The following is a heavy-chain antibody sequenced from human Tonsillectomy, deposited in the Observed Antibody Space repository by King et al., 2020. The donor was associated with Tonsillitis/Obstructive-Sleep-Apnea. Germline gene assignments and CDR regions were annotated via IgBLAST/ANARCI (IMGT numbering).Heavy chain of an antibody. D-gene: IGHD3-16*01. CDR2: VSVRGGST. J-gene: IGHJ4*02. CDR1: GFTFSNHV. CDR3: AKGPPVFWGLLDY. V-gene: IGHV3-23*04. Sequence: VQLVESGGGSVQPGGSLRLFCAASGFTFSNHVMSWVRQAPGKGLEWISSVSVRGGSTLYADSVKGRFPISRDNSKNTLYLQMDSLRVDDTAVYYCAKGPPVFWGLLDYWGPGPVDTVFS.